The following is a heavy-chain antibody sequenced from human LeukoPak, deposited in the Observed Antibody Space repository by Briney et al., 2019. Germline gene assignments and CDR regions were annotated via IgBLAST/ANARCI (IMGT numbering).Heavy chain of an antibody. Sequence: SETLSLTCTGSGGSISGYYWSWIRQPPGKGLEWMGYIYYSGSTNYNPSLKSRVTISVDTSKNQFSLKLSSVTAADTAVYYCASSSWPDYYYYYYMDVWGKGTTVTVSS. CDR3: ASSSWPDYYYYYYMDV. J-gene: IGHJ6*03. V-gene: IGHV4-59*01. D-gene: IGHD6-13*01. CDR2: IYYSGST. CDR1: GGSISGYY.